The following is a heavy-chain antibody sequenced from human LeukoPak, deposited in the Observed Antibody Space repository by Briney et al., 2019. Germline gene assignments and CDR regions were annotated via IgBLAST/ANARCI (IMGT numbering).Heavy chain of an antibody. V-gene: IGHV4-59*03. Sequence: SETLSLTCTVSGGSISNYYWIWMRQPPGKGLEWIGSLYNSGSTNYNPSLKSRLTISVDMSKNEVSLKLSSVTAADTAVYDWAKGVTSPLDAFDIWGQGTTVTVSS. D-gene: IGHD1-26*01. CDR1: GGSISNYY. J-gene: IGHJ3*02. CDR3: AKGVTSPLDAFDI. CDR2: LYNSGST.